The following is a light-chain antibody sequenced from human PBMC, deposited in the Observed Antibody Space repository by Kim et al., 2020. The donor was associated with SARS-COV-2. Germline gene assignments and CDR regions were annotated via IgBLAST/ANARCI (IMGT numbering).Light chain of an antibody. Sequence: SPGQRATLSCRASQGVGTNVALYQPKPGQAPQLLIYGASTRAAGIPARFSGSGSGTEFTLTISSLQSEDLAVYSCQQYDDWPPWTFGQGTKVDIK. CDR1: QGVGTN. J-gene: IGKJ1*01. CDR2: GAS. V-gene: IGKV3-15*01. CDR3: QQYDDWPPWT.